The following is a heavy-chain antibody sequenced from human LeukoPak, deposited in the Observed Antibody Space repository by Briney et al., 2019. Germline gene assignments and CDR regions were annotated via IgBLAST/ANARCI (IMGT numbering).Heavy chain of an antibody. CDR3: ARLGGGRSHSGYGDYYYGMDV. V-gene: IGHV5-51*01. D-gene: IGHD5-12*01. J-gene: IGHJ6*02. CDR1: GYSFTSYW. CDR2: IYPGDSDT. Sequence: LGESLKISCKGSGYSFTSYWIGWVRQMPGKGLEWMGIIYPGDSDTRYSPSFQGQVTISADQSLSTAYLQWSSLKASDTAMYYCARLGGGRSHSGYGDYYYGMDVWGQGTTVTVSS.